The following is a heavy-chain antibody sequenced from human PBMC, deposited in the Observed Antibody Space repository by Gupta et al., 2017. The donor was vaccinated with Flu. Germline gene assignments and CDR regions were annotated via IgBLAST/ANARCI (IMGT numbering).Heavy chain of an antibody. J-gene: IGHJ6*02. D-gene: IGHD4-11*01. CDR1: GGSFSGYY. CDR2: INHSGST. CDR3: ARGQSTTVTTGPRYYYYGMDV. Sequence: QVQLQQWGAGLLKPSETLSLTCAVYGGSFSGYYWSWIRQPPGKGLEWIGEINHSGSTNYNPSLKSRVTISVDTSKNQFSLKLSSVTAADTAVYYCARGQSTTVTTGPRYYYYGMDVWGQGTTVTVSS. V-gene: IGHV4-34*01.